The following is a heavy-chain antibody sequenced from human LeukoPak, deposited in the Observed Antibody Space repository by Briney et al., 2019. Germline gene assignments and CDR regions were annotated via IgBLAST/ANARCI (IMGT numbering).Heavy chain of an antibody. CDR1: GVTFSRYA. CDR3: AKDIAQGYTFGSIEQDY. CDR2: ISESGTGT. Sequence: GGSLRLSCAASGVTFSRYAMSWVRQAPGKGLEWVSAISESGTGTYYADSVKGRFTISRDNSKNTLSLQMNSLRAEDTAVYYCAKDIAQGYTFGSIEQDYWGQGTLVTVSS. D-gene: IGHD5-18*01. J-gene: IGHJ4*02. V-gene: IGHV3-23*01.